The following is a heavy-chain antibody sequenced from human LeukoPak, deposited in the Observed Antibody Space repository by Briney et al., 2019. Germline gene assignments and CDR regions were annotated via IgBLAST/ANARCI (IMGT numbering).Heavy chain of an antibody. Sequence: GGSLRLSCAASGFTFRHHWMSWVRQAPGKGLEWVANINQDGSEKYYLDSVKGRFTISRDNAKNSLSLQMNSLRAEDTAVYYCARSEAWGQGTLVTVSS. CDR3: ARSEA. V-gene: IGHV3-7*01. CDR1: GFTFRHHW. CDR2: INQDGSEK. J-gene: IGHJ5*02.